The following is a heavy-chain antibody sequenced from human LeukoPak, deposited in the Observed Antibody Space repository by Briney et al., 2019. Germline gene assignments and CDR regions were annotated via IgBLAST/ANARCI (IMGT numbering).Heavy chain of an antibody. V-gene: IGHV3-30*18. CDR3: AKGVLEMATIPLNYFDY. CDR2: ISYDGSNK. D-gene: IGHD5-24*01. Sequence: GGSLRLSCAASGFTFSSYGMHWVRQAPGKGLEWVAVISYDGSNKYYADSVKGRFTISRDNSKNTLHLQMNSLRAEDTAVYYCAKGVLEMATIPLNYFDYWGQGTLVTVSS. J-gene: IGHJ4*02. CDR1: GFTFSSYG.